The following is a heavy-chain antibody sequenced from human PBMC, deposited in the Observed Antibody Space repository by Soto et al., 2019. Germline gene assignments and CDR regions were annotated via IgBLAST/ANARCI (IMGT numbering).Heavy chain of an antibody. CDR2: ISSGSSTI. CDR3: ARQSRGGYHNSNGMYSV. J-gene: IGHJ6*01. Sequence: HPGWSVRLSCAASGFTFGTYSMNCVRQAQGKGLEWISYISSGSSTIYFADSVKGRFTISRDNAKNSMYLQMNSLTAEDTAVYYCARQSRGGYHNSNGMYSVWG. V-gene: IGHV3-48*01. D-gene: IGHD3-22*01. CDR1: GFTFGTYS.